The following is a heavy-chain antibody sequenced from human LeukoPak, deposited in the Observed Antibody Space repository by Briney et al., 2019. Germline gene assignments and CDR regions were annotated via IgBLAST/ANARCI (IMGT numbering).Heavy chain of an antibody. Sequence: PSETLSLTCTVSGGSISSGGYYWSWIRQHPGKGLEWIGYIYYSGSTYNNPSLKSRLTISVDTSKNEFSLRLSSVTVADTAVYYCARVRIAAAGPVGYFDLWGRGTLVSVSS. V-gene: IGHV4-31*03. J-gene: IGHJ2*01. CDR1: GGSISSGGYY. CDR2: IYYSGST. CDR3: ARVRIAAAGPVGYFDL. D-gene: IGHD6-25*01.